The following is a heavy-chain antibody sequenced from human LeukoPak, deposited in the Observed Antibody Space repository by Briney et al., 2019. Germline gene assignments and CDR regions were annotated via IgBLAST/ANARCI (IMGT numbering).Heavy chain of an antibody. J-gene: IGHJ5*02. CDR1: GGTFSSYA. CDR3: ARSGSHDFWSGYPRGNWFDP. Sequence: GASVKVSCKASGGTFSSYAISWVRQAPGQGLEWMGRIIPIFGTANYAQKFQGRVTITTDESTSTAYMELSSLRSEDTAVYYCARSGSHDFWSGYPRGNWFDPWGQGTLVTVSS. V-gene: IGHV1-69*05. D-gene: IGHD3-3*01. CDR2: IIPIFGTA.